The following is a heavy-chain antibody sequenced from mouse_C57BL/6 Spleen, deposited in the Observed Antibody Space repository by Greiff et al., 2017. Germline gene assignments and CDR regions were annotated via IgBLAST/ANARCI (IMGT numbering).Heavy chain of an antibody. CDR3: ARQKGGFDY. CDR2: ISNGGGST. CDR1: GFTFSDYY. J-gene: IGHJ2*01. Sequence: EVMLVESGGGLVQPGGSLKLSCAASGFTFSDYYMYWVRQTPEKRLEWVAYISNGGGSTYYPDTVKGRFTISRDNAKNTLYLQMSRLKSEDTAMYYCARQKGGFDYWGQGTTLTVSS. V-gene: IGHV5-12*01.